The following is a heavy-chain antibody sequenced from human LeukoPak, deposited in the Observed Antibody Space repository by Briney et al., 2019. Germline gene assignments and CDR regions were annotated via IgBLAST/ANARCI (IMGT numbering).Heavy chain of an antibody. V-gene: IGHV1-8*01. J-gene: IGHJ6*02. CDR2: KNPNSGNT. CDR3: ARDEGYYGMDV. CDR1: GYTFTSYD. Sequence: KVSCKASGYTFTSYDINWVRQATGQGLEWMGWKNPNSGNTGYAQKFQGRVTMTRNISISTAYMELSSLRSEDTAVYYCARDEGYYGMDVWSQGTTVTVSS.